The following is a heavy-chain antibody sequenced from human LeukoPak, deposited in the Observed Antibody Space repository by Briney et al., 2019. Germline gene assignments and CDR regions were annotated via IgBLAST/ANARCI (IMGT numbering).Heavy chain of an antibody. Sequence: SETLSLTCTVSGGSISSYYWSWIRQPPGQGLEWIGYIYYSGRTNYNPSLKSRVTISVDTSKNQFSLKLSSVTAADTAVYYCARTIQYYDILTGYYGPYGMDVWGQGTTVTVSS. D-gene: IGHD3-9*01. CDR3: ARTIQYYDILTGYYGPYGMDV. CDR1: GGSISSYY. CDR2: IYYSGRT. J-gene: IGHJ6*02. V-gene: IGHV4-59*01.